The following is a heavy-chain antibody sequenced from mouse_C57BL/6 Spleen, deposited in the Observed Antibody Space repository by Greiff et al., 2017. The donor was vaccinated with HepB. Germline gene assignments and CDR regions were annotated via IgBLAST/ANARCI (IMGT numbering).Heavy chain of an antibody. CDR3: ARGAYSNYDFAY. CDR1: GYTFTSYT. J-gene: IGHJ3*01. V-gene: IGHV1-4*01. CDR2: INPSSGYT. Sequence: QVHVKQSGAELARPGASVKMSCKASGYTFTSYTMHWVKQRPGQGLEWIGYINPSSGYTKYNQKFKDKATLTADKSSSTAYMQLSSLTSEDSAVYYCARGAYSNYDFAYWGQGTLVTVSA. D-gene: IGHD2-5*01.